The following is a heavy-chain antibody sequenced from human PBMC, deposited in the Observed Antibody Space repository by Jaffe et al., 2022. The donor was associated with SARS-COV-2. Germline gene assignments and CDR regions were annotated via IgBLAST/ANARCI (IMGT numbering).Heavy chain of an antibody. V-gene: IGHV4-34*01. CDR1: GGSFSGYY. D-gene: IGHD6-19*01. Sequence: QVQLQQWGAGLLKPSETLSLTCAVYGGSFSGYYWSWIRQPPGKGLEWIGEINHSGSTNYNPSLKSRVTISVDTSKNQFSLKLSSVTAADTAVYYCARLAGNSSGWHFDYWGQGTLVTVSS. J-gene: IGHJ4*02. CDR3: ARLAGNSSGWHFDY. CDR2: INHSGST.